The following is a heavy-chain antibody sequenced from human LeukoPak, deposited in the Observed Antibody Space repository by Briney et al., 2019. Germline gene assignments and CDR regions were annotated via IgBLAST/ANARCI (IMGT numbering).Heavy chain of an antibody. V-gene: IGHV1-2*02. D-gene: IGHD6-19*01. Sequence: ASAKVSCTASGYTFTGYYMHWVRQAPGQGLEWMGWINPNSGGTNYAQKFQGRVTMTRDTSISTAYMELSRLRSDDTAVYYCARVRLAVAGIRSGMDVWGQGTTVTVSS. CDR1: GYTFTGYY. CDR3: ARVRLAVAGIRSGMDV. CDR2: INPNSGGT. J-gene: IGHJ6*02.